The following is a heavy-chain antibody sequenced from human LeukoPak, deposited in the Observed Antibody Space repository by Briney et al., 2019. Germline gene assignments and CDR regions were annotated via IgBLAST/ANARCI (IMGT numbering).Heavy chain of an antibody. J-gene: IGHJ3*02. V-gene: IGHV3-30-3*01. D-gene: IGHD4-17*01. Sequence: GRSLRLSCAASGFTFSSYAMHWVRQAPGKGLEWVAVISYDGSNKYYADSVKGRFTISRDNSKNTLYLQMNSLRAEDTAVYYCATAGGTTVTTGAFDIWGQGTMVTVSS. CDR3: ATAGGTTVTTGAFDI. CDR1: GFTFSSYA. CDR2: ISYDGSNK.